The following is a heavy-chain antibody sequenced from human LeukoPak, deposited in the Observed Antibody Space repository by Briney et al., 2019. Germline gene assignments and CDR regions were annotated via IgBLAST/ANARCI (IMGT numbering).Heavy chain of an antibody. CDR2: IYPGDSDT. D-gene: IGHD3-22*01. CDR1: GYSFTSYW. Sequence: GESLKISCKGSGYSFTSYWIGWVRQMPGKGLEWMGIIYPGDSDTRYSPSFQGQVTISADKSISTAYLQWSSLKASDTAMYYCARRATYYYDSSGYSHFDYWGQGTLVTVSS. CDR3: ARRATYYYDSSGYSHFDY. V-gene: IGHV5-51*01. J-gene: IGHJ4*02.